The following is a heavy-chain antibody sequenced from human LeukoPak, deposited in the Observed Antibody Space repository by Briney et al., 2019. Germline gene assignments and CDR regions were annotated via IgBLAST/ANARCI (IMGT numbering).Heavy chain of an antibody. CDR3: ARAIPGWVAFAIAAAGKGGYYYYYMDV. CDR1: GGSISSYY. J-gene: IGHJ6*03. CDR2: IYNSGST. Sequence: PSETLSLTCTVSGGSISSYYWSWIRQPPGKGLKWIGDIYNSGSTNYNPSLKSRVTISVDTSKNQFSLTLSSVTAADTAVYYCARAIPGWVAFAIAAAGKGGYYYYYMDVWGKGTTVTVSS. V-gene: IGHV4-59*01. D-gene: IGHD6-13*01.